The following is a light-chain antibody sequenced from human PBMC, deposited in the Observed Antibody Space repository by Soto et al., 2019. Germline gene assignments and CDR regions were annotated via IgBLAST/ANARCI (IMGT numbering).Light chain of an antibody. V-gene: IGLV2-14*01. CDR1: SSDVGGYNF. CDR3: SSYTSSSTVV. CDR2: DVS. Sequence: QSALTQPASVSGSPGQSITISCTGTSSDVGGYNFVSWYQQHPGKVPKLMIYDVSTRPSGVSIRFSGSKSGNTASLTISGLQAEDEADYYCSSYTSSSTVVFGTGTKLTVL. J-gene: IGLJ1*01.